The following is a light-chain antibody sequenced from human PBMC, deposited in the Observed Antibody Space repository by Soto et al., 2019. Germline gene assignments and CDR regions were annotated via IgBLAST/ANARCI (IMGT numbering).Light chain of an antibody. CDR1: QSISSW. CDR3: QQYNSLTWT. V-gene: IGKV1-5*01. J-gene: IGKJ1*01. Sequence: DIQMTQSPSTLSASVGDRVTLTCRASQSISSWLAWYQQKPGKAPKLLIYDASSLESGVPSRFSGSGSGTEFTLTISSLQPDDFATYYCQQYNSLTWTFGQGTKVEIK. CDR2: DAS.